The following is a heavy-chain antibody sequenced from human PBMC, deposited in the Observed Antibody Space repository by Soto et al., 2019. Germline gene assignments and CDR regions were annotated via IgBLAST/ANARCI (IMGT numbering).Heavy chain of an antibody. V-gene: IGHV3-23*01. D-gene: IGHD3-22*01. CDR3: AKAYSGYPGYFDF. J-gene: IGHJ4*02. CDR1: GLTFSSYA. CDR2: ITGSGEHS. Sequence: QPGGSLRLSCVVSGLTFSSYAMTWVRQAPGKGLEWVSSITGSGEHSYSADSVKGRFTISRDNSKNTVYLQMSSLRAEDTAVYYCAKAYSGYPGYFDFWGQGTLVTVSS.